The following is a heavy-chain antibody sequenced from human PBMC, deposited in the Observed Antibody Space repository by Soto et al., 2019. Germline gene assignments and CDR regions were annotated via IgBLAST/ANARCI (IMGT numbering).Heavy chain of an antibody. CDR2: ISGSGGST. V-gene: IGHV3-23*01. D-gene: IGHD3-22*01. CDR1: GFTFNSYA. J-gene: IGHJ4*02. CDR3: AKVWRDVAWTDSSGYMR. Sequence: EEQMLESGGGLVQPGGSLRLSCTASGFTFNSYAMNWVRQAPGKGLEWVSGISGSGGSTYHADSVKGRFTISRDDSKNILYLQMNSLRAEDTAVYYCAKVWRDVAWTDSSGYMRWGQGTLVTVSS.